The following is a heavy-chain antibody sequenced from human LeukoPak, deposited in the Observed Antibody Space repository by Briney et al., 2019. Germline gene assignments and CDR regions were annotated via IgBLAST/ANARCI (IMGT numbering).Heavy chain of an antibody. CDR2: IYYSGST. J-gene: IGHJ1*01. V-gene: IGHV4-59*06. CDR3: ARDSAPGDSSSWYRYFQH. Sequence: SETLSLTCTVSGGSISSYYWSWIRQHPGKGLEWIGYIYYSGSTYYNPSLKSRVTISVDTSKNQFSLKLSSVTAADTAVYYCARDSAPGDSSSWYRYFQHWGQGTLVTVSS. CDR1: GGSISSYY. D-gene: IGHD6-13*01.